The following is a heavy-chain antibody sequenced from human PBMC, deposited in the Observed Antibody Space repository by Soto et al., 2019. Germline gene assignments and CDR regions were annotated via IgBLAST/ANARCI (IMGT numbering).Heavy chain of an antibody. Sequence: PGGSLRLSCAASGFTFSSYWMSWVRQAPGKGLEWVANIKQDGSDKYYVDSVKGRFTISRDNAKNSLYLQMNSLRAEDTAVYYCARDSRWDGDYYYYYGMDVWGQGTTVTVSS. CDR1: GFTFSSYW. V-gene: IGHV3-7*01. CDR2: IKQDGSDK. CDR3: ARDSRWDGDYYYYYGMDV. D-gene: IGHD1-26*01. J-gene: IGHJ6*02.